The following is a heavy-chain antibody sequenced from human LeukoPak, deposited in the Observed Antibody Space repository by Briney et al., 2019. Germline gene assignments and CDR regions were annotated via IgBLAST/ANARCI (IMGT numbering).Heavy chain of an antibody. J-gene: IGHJ3*02. CDR2: IYYSGST. CDR1: GGSISSYY. Sequence: PSETLSLTCTVSGGSISSYYWSWIRQPPGKGLEWIGYIYYSGSTNYNPPLKSRVTISVDTSKNQFSLKLSSVTAADTAVYYCARSSGSYSPFGAFDIWGQGTMVTVSS. CDR3: ARSSGSYSPFGAFDI. V-gene: IGHV4-59*08. D-gene: IGHD1-26*01.